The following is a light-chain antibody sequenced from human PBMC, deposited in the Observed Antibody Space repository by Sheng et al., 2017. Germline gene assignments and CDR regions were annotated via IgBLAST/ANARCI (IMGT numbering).Light chain of an antibody. V-gene: IGKV1-16*02. Sequence: DIQMTQSPPSVSASIGDRVTISCRASHGIENYVAWFQQKPGKVPKSLIFGASTLLEGVPSKFSGSGFGTHFTLTINSLQPEDFATYYCQQYKTFPLTFGGGTKVQI. CDR3: QQYKTFPLT. CDR1: HGIENY. J-gene: IGKJ4*01. CDR2: GAS.